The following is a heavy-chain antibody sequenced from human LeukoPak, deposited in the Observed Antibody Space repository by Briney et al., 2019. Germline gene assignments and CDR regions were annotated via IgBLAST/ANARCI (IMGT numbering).Heavy chain of an antibody. CDR1: VYSISSGYY. J-gene: IGHJ6*03. CDR2: IFHSGST. V-gene: IGHV4-38-2*02. D-gene: IGHD3-10*01. CDR3: ARGFPFGYYYYYMDV. Sequence: PSETLSLTCSVSVYSISSGYYWGWIRQPPGKGLEWIGNIFHSGSTNYNPSLKSRVTISLDTSKKQFSLKLSSVTAADTAVYYCARGFPFGYYYYYMDVWGKGATVTVSS.